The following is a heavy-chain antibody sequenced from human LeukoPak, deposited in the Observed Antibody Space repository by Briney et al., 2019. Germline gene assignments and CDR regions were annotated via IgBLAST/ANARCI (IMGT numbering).Heavy chain of an antibody. Sequence: SETLSLTCAVYGGSFSGYYWSWIRQPPRKGLEWIGEINHSGSTNYNPSLKSRVTISVDTSKNQFSLKLSSVTAADTAVYYCARGVIVVVVAATRYNWFDPWGQGTLVTVSS. CDR2: INHSGST. J-gene: IGHJ5*02. D-gene: IGHD2-15*01. CDR3: ARGVIVVVVAATRYNWFDP. CDR1: GGSFSGYY. V-gene: IGHV4-34*01.